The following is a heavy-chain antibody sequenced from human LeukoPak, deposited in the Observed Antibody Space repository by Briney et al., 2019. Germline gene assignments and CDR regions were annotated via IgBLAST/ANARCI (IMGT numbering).Heavy chain of an antibody. CDR2: IGGDGETT. Sequence: PGGSLRLSCAASGFTFSNYAMSWVRQAPGKGLEWVSVIGGDGETTHYADSVKGRFTISRGNSKNTLYLHMNSLRAEDTAIYYCAKDPRRSDPWGQGTLVTVSS. V-gene: IGHV3-23*01. D-gene: IGHD5-24*01. CDR1: GFTFSNYA. CDR3: AKDPRRSDP. J-gene: IGHJ5*02.